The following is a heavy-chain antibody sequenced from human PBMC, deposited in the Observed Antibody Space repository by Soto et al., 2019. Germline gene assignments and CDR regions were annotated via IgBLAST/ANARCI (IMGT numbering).Heavy chain of an antibody. D-gene: IGHD1-7*01. Sequence: SETLSLTCAVSGGSFNSNNWWTWVRQPPGQGLEWIGEIYRTGSTNYNPSLKSRVTLSLDKSENQFSLKVTSLIAADTAVYYCASRDPGTSVDYWGQGTLVTVSS. J-gene: IGHJ4*02. V-gene: IGHV4-4*02. CDR2: IYRTGST. CDR1: GGSFNSNNW. CDR3: ASRDPGTSVDY.